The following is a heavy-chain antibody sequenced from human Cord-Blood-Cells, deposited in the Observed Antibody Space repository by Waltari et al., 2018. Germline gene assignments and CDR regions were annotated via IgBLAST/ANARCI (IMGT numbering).Heavy chain of an antibody. CDR2: ISWNSGSI. D-gene: IGHD6-13*01. V-gene: IGHV3-9*01. CDR3: AKGISYSSSWYADDAFDI. J-gene: IGHJ3*02. Sequence: WVSGISWNSGSIGYADSVKGRFTISRDNAKNSLYLQMNSLRAEDTALYYCAKGISYSSSWYADDAFDIWGQGTMVTVSS.